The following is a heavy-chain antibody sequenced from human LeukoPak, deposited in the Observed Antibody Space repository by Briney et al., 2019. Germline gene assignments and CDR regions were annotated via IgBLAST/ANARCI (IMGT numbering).Heavy chain of an antibody. Sequence: SETLSLTCTVSGGSISSYYWSWIRQPPGKGLGWIGYIYYSGSTNYNPSLKSRVTISVDTSKNQFSLKLSSVTAADTAVYYCARGTTQHQIDYWGQGTLVTVSP. CDR2: IYYSGST. V-gene: IGHV4-59*01. CDR3: ARGTTQHQIDY. D-gene: IGHD4-11*01. CDR1: GGSISSYY. J-gene: IGHJ4*02.